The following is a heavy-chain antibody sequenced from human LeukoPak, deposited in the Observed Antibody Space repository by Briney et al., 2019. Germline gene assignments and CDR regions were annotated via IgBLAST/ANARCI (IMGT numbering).Heavy chain of an antibody. Sequence: PGGSLRLSCAASGFTFSSYGMHWVRQAPGKGLEWVAVISYDGSNKYYADSVKGRFTISRDNSKNTLYLQMNSLRAEDTAVYYCAKPPGSGWYYFDHWGQGTLVTVSS. CDR2: ISYDGSNK. D-gene: IGHD6-19*01. V-gene: IGHV3-30*18. J-gene: IGHJ4*02. CDR1: GFTFSSYG. CDR3: AKPPGSGWYYFDH.